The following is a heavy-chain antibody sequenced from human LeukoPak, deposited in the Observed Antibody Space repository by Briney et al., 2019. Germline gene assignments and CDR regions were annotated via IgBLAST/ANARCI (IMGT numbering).Heavy chain of an antibody. Sequence: SETLSLTCAVYGGSFSGYYWSWIRQPPGKGLEWIGEINHSGSTNYNPSLKSRVTISVDTSKNQFSLKLSSVTAADTAVYYCVRGMATPDYWGQGTLVTVSS. CDR2: INHSGST. CDR3: VRGMATPDY. CDR1: GGSFSGYY. D-gene: IGHD5-24*01. V-gene: IGHV4-34*01. J-gene: IGHJ4*02.